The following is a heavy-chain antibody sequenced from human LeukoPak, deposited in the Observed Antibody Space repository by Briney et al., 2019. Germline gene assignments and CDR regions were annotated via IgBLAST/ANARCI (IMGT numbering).Heavy chain of an antibody. CDR2: ISSSSSTI. Sequence: PGGSLRLSCAASGFTFSSYEMNWVRQAPGKGLEWVSYISSSSSTIYYADSVKGRFTISRDNAKNSLYLQMNSLRAEDTAVYYCARGSSWSGYWGQGTLVTVSS. CDR1: GFTFSSYE. J-gene: IGHJ4*02. V-gene: IGHV3-48*03. CDR3: ARGSSWSGY. D-gene: IGHD6-13*01.